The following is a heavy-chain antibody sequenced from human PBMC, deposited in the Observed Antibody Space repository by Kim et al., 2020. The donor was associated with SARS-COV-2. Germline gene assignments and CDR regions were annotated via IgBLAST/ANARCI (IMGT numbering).Heavy chain of an antibody. CDR2: INTNTGNP. V-gene: IGHV7-4-1*02. D-gene: IGHD3-3*01. CDR3: AGDPSVITIFGVVILEPYYFAY. Sequence: ASVKVSCKASGYTFTSYAMNWVRQAPGQGLEWMGWINTNTGNPTYAQGFTGRFVFSLDTSVSTAYLQISSLKAEDTAVYYCAGDPSVITIFGVVILEPYYFAYGGQGTRVTVSS. J-gene: IGHJ4*02. CDR1: GYTFTSYA.